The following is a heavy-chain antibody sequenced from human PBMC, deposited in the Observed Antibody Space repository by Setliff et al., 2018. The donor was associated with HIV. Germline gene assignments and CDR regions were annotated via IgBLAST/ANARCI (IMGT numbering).Heavy chain of an antibody. CDR1: GYTFTGYY. CDR2: INPNSGGT. Sequence: ASVKVSCKASGYTFTGYYMHWVRQAPGQGLEWMGWINPNSGGTNYAQKFQGWVTMTRDTSISTVYMELSRLRSDDTAVYYCARDLKEDSGSDVIGLSSDTFDIWGQGTMVTVSS. D-gene: IGHD5-12*01. J-gene: IGHJ3*02. CDR3: ARDLKEDSGSDVIGLSSDTFDI. V-gene: IGHV1-2*04.